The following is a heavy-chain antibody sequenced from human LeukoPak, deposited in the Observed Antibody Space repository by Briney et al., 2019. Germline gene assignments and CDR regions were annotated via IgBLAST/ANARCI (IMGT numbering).Heavy chain of an antibody. CDR2: TNPNSGGT. J-gene: IGHJ3*02. CDR3: ARAAGGSYGADAFDI. D-gene: IGHD1-26*01. Sequence: ASVKVSCKASGYTFTGYYMHWVRQAPGQGLEWMGWTNPNSGGTNYAQKFQGRVTMTRDTSINTAYMELSRLRSDDTAVYYCARAAGGSYGADAFDIWGPGTMVTISS. V-gene: IGHV1-2*02. CDR1: GYTFTGYY.